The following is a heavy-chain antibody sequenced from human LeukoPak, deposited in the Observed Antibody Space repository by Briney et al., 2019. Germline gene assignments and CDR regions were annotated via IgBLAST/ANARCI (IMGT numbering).Heavy chain of an antibody. Sequence: GGSLRLSCAASGFAVSSNYMSWVRQAPGKGLEWVSVIYSGGSTYYADSVKGRFTIFRDNAKNTLNLQMNSLRAEDTAVYYCARYGSGHDLIDYWGQGTLVTVSS. CDR2: IYSGGST. D-gene: IGHD5-12*01. CDR1: GFAVSSNY. CDR3: ARYGSGHDLIDY. J-gene: IGHJ4*02. V-gene: IGHV3-53*01.